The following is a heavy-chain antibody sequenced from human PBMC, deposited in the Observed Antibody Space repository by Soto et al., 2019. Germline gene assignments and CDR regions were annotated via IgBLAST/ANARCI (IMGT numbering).Heavy chain of an antibody. CDR2: ISAYNGNT. J-gene: IGHJ4*02. D-gene: IGHD1-26*01. CDR1: GYTFTSYG. Sequence: ASVKVSCKASGYTFTSYGISWVRQAPGQGLEWMGWISAYNGNTNYAQKLQGRVTMTTDTSTSTAYMELRSLRSDDTAVYYCARVIEGASPFDYWGQGALVTVSS. CDR3: ARVIEGASPFDY. V-gene: IGHV1-18*01.